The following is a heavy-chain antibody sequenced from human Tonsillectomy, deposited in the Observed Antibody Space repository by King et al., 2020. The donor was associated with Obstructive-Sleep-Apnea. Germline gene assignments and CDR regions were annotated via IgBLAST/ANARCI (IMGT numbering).Heavy chain of an antibody. D-gene: IGHD1-1*01. V-gene: IGHV3-9*01. CDR3: AKGGPGPVGTSNWFDP. J-gene: IGHJ5*02. Sequence: VQLVESGGTLVQPGRSLRLSCAASGFTFDDYAMHWVRQAPGKGLEWVSVISWNSGSVRYAESVKGRFTISRDNAKNSWYLQMNSLRTEDTALYFCAKGGPGPVGTSNWFDPWGQGTLVTVSS. CDR2: ISWNSGSV. CDR1: GFTFDDYA.